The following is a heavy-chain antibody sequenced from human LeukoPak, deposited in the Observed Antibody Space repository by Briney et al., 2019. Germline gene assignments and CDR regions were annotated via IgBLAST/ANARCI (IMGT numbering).Heavy chain of an antibody. CDR1: GSTFNRVD. V-gene: IGHV1-8*03. CDR2: INPSSGKT. D-gene: IGHD3-10*01. CDR3: ARAPSGVLPYYLEY. Sequence: ASVKVSCKASGSTFNRVDINWVRQAAGQGLEWMGWINPSSGKTGYAQKFQGRVTITRNTSINTVYMGLSSLTSEDTAVYYCARAPSGVLPYYLEYWGPGTLVAVSS. J-gene: IGHJ4*02.